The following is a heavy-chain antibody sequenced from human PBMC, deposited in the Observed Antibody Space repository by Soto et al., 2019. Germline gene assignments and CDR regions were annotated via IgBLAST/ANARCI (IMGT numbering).Heavy chain of an antibody. CDR2: IYYSGST. CDR1: GGSISSSSYY. V-gene: IGHV4-39*01. CDR3: AGSIAVAGPARDGEV. Sequence: QLQLQESGPGLVKPSETLSLTCTVSGGSISSSSYYWGWIRQPPGKGLEWIGSIYYSGSTYYNPSLKSRVTISVDTSKNQFSLKLSSVTAADTAVYYCAGSIAVAGPARDGEVWGQGTLVTVSS. D-gene: IGHD6-19*01. J-gene: IGHJ4*02.